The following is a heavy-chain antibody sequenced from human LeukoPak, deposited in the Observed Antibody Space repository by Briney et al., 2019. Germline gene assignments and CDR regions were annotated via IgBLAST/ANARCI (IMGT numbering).Heavy chain of an antibody. J-gene: IGHJ4*02. CDR1: GDSFTSYC. V-gene: IGHV5-51*01. D-gene: IGHD3-16*01. CDR3: ASRLGGDY. Sequence: GEGPMIFSWGSGDSFTSYCIWRGIQMPGKELQWLGIIFSGDSDTRYSPSFQGQVTISADKSISTAYLHGSSLKASDTAMYFCASRLGGDYWGQGTLVTVSS. CDR2: IFSGDSDT.